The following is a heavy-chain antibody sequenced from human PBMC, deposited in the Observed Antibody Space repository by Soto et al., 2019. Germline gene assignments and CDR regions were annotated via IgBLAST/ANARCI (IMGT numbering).Heavy chain of an antibody. J-gene: IGHJ6*02. CDR3: ARDPGYGSGSYYHYYYYYGMYV. CDR1: GFTFSSYW. Sequence: GGSLRLSCAASGFTFSSYWMHWVRQAPGKGLVWVSRINSDGSSTSYADSVKGRFTISRDNAKNTLYLQMNSLRAEDTAVYYCARDPGYGSGSYYHYYYYYGMYVWGQGTTVTVSS. CDR2: INSDGSST. V-gene: IGHV3-74*01. D-gene: IGHD3-10*01.